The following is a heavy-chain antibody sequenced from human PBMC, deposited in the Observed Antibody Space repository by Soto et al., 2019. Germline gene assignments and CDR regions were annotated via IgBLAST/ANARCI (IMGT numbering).Heavy chain of an antibody. CDR3: ARDRNPGYCTNGVCSLNWFDP. V-gene: IGHV3-21*01. CDR1: GFTFSSYA. J-gene: IGHJ5*02. D-gene: IGHD2-8*01. Sequence: GGSLRLSCAASGFTFSSYAMSWVRQAPGKGLEWVSSISSSSSYIYYADSVKGRFTISRDNAKNSLYLQMNSLRAEDTAVYYCARDRNPGYCTNGVCSLNWFDPWGQGTLVTVSS. CDR2: ISSSSSYI.